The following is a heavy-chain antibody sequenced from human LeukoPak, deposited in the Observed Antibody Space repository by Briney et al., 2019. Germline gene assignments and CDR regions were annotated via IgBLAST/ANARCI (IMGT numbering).Heavy chain of an antibody. V-gene: IGHV1-69*13. D-gene: IGHD3-22*01. CDR3: ARHVKRSGYYTDELDY. J-gene: IGHJ4*02. CDR1: GGTFSSYA. Sequence: SVKVSCKASGGTFSSYAISWVRQAPGQGLEWMGGIIPIFGTANYAQKFQGRVTITADGSTSTAYMELSSLRSEDTAVYYCARHVKRSGYYTDELDYWGQGTLVTVSS. CDR2: IIPIFGTA.